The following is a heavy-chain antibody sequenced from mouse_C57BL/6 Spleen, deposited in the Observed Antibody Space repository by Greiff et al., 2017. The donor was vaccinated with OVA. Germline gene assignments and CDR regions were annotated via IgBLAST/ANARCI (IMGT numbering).Heavy chain of an antibody. CDR1: GFTFSSYT. J-gene: IGHJ2*01. CDR3: ARQSSPSMITTYFDY. D-gene: IGHD2-4*01. V-gene: IGHV5-9*01. Sequence: EVQLVESGGGLVKPGGSLKLSCAASGFTFSSYTMSWVRQTPEKRLEWVATISGGGGNTYYPDNVKGRFTISRDNAKNTLYLQMGSLRSEDTALYYCARQSSPSMITTYFDYWGQGTTLTVSS. CDR2: ISGGGGNT.